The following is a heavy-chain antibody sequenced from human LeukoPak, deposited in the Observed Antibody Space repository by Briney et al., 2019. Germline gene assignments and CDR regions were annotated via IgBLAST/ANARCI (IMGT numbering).Heavy chain of an antibody. V-gene: IGHV4-39*07. CDR1: GGSISSSSYY. CDR3: ARGVQYCSGGSCSRGFDY. D-gene: IGHD2-15*01. CDR2: IYYSGST. Sequence: PSETLSLTCTVSGGSISSSSYYWGWIRQPPGKGLEWIGSIYYSGSTYYNPSLKGRGTISVDTSKNQFSLKLSSVTAADTAVYYCARGVQYCSGGSCSRGFDYWGQGTLVTVSS. J-gene: IGHJ4*02.